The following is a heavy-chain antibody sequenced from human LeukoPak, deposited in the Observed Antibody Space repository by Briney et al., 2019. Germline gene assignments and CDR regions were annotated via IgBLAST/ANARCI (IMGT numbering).Heavy chain of an antibody. CDR1: GGSLSGYY. V-gene: IGHV4-34*01. D-gene: IGHD6-19*01. CDR3: ARPEPERSSWFDP. Sequence: SETLSLTCGVYGGSLSGYYWSWIRQPPGKGLEWIAEINYSGSTTYNPSLKSRVTISIDTSKNQFSLKVRSVTAADTAIYYCARPEPERSSWFDPWGQGTLVTVSS. J-gene: IGHJ5*02. CDR2: INYSGST.